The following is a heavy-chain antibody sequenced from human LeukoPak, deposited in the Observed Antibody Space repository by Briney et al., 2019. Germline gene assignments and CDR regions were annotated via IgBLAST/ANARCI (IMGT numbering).Heavy chain of an antibody. Sequence: PGGSLRLSCAASGFTFSSYAIYWVRQAPGKGLEYVSGISSNGGSTYYANSVKGRFAVSRHNSKNTLYLQMGSLRAEDMAVYYCARGYDFWSGPEGYYFDYWGQGTLVTVSS. J-gene: IGHJ4*02. CDR2: ISSNGGST. CDR3: ARGYDFWSGPEGYYFDY. CDR1: GFTFSSYA. V-gene: IGHV3-64*01. D-gene: IGHD3-3*01.